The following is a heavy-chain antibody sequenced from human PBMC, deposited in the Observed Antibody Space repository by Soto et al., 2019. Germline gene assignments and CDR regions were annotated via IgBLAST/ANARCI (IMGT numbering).Heavy chain of an antibody. CDR2: IYYRGNT. V-gene: IGHV4-39*02. J-gene: IGHJ4*02. Sequence: QLQLQESGPGLVKPSETLSLTCTVSGGSISSSSYYWGWIRQPPGKGLEWIGSIYYRGNTYYNPSRTRRAPISVDTSKNRFSLKLSSVTAADPAVYYCAREGGGYCSGGSCQVDYWGQGTLVTVSS. CDR3: AREGGGYCSGGSCQVDY. CDR1: GGSISSSSYY. D-gene: IGHD2-15*01.